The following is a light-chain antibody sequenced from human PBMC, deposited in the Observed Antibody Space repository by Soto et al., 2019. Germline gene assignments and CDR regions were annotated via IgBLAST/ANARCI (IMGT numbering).Light chain of an antibody. J-gene: IGKJ5*01. CDR1: QDISNY. V-gene: IGKV1-33*01. CDR3: QQYDNLLIT. Sequence: DIQMTQSPSSLSASVGDRVTITCQASQDISNYLNWYQQKPGKAPKPLIYDASNLETGVPSRFSGSGSGTDFTFTISSLQAEDIATYYCQQYDNLLITFGQGTRLEIK. CDR2: DAS.